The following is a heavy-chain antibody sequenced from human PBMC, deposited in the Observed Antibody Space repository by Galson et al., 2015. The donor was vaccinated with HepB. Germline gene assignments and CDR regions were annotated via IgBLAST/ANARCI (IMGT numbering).Heavy chain of an antibody. CDR2: TYYRSKWYN. CDR1: GDSVSSNSAA. J-gene: IGHJ2*01. Sequence: CAISGDSVSSNSAAWNWIRQSPSRGLEWLGRTYYRSKWYNDYAVSVKSRITINPDTSKNQFSLQLSSVTPEDTAVYYCARDGQGRKGDGFDLWGRGTLVTVSS. D-gene: IGHD3-16*01. V-gene: IGHV6-1*01. CDR3: ARDGQGRKGDGFDL.